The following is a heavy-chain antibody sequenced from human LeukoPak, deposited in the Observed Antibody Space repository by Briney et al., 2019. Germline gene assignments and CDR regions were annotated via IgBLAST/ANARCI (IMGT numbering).Heavy chain of an antibody. CDR2: IWYDGSNK. D-gene: IGHD2-15*01. J-gene: IGHJ4*02. V-gene: IGHV3-33*01. CDR1: GFTFSSYG. CDR3: AREDGYCSGGNCYSYFVS. Sequence: SGGSLRLSCAASGFTFSSYGMHWVRQAPGKGLEWVAVIWYDGSNKYYADSVKGRFTISRDNSKNTLYLQMNSLRAEDTAVYYCAREDGYCSGGNCYSYFVSWGQGTLVTVSS.